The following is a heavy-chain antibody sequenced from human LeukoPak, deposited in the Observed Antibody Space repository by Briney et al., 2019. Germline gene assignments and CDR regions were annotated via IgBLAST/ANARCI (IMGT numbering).Heavy chain of an antibody. D-gene: IGHD1-1*01. CDR2: IYYSGST. CDR3: ARVGRSRGGTYYFDY. V-gene: IGHV4-59*01. Sequence: NPSETLSLTCAVYGGSFSGYYWSWIRQPPGKGLEWIGYIYYSGSTNYNPSLKSRVTISVDTSKNQFSLKLSSVTAADTAVYYCARVGRSRGGTYYFDYWGQGTLVTVSS. J-gene: IGHJ4*02. CDR1: GGSFSGYY.